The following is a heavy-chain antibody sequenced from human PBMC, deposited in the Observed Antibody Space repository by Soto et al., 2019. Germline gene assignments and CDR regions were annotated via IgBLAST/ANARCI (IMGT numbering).Heavy chain of an antibody. CDR1: GCSFTGYY. CDR3: AKAFTRQLDYWLDP. J-gene: IGHJ5*02. V-gene: IGHV1-2*02. CDR2: INAQIGCT. Sequence: SVKVSCKASGCSFTGYYIHGLRQAPAQGLEGMAWINAQIGCTEYAQKVQGRVTLTRDTSIATAYLTLTRLQSNDTALHSCAKAFTRQLDYWLDPCRQGTKVTVSS. D-gene: IGHD6-6*01.